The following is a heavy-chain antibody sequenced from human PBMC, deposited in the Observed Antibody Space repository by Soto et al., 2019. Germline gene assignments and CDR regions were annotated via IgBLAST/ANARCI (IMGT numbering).Heavy chain of an antibody. CDR2: IIPRYGTA. J-gene: IGHJ6*02. CDR1: GDTFSSFA. D-gene: IGHD6-13*01. CDR3: ARDGLFGLATADTYYSFGVDV. Sequence: SVKVSCKASGDTFSSFAISWVRQAPGQGLEWVGGIIPRYGTAKTAQKFQGRVTITADESTSTDYLDLSSLRSEDTAVYYCARDGLFGLATADTYYSFGVDVWGQGTTVTVSS. V-gene: IGHV1-69*13.